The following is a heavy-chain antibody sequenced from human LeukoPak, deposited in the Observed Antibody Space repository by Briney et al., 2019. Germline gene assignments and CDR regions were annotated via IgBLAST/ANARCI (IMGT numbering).Heavy chain of an antibody. CDR1: GYTLTELS. D-gene: IGHD3-22*01. V-gene: IGHV1-24*01. CDR3: ATDHVGYSRGYRLYYYGMDV. J-gene: IGHJ6*02. CDR2: FDPEDGET. Sequence: ASVKVSCKVSGYTLTELSMHWVRQAPGKGLEWMGGFDPEDGETIYAQKFQGRVTMTEDTSTDTAYMELSSLRSEDTAVYYCATDHVGYSRGYRLYYYGMDVWGQGTTVTVSS.